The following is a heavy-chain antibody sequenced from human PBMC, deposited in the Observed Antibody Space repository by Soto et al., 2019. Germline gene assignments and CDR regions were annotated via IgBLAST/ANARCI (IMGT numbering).Heavy chain of an antibody. J-gene: IGHJ6*02. CDR3: ARDPLWAASYYDYGMDV. Sequence: QVQLVESGGGVVQPGRSLRLSCAASGFTFSSSGMHWVRQAPGKGLEWVAVIWYDGSNKYYADSVKGRFTISRDNSKNTLYLQVNSVRAEDTGVYYCARDPLWAASYYDYGMDVWCQGSTVTVSS. D-gene: IGHD3-16*01. CDR1: GFTFSSSG. V-gene: IGHV3-33*01. CDR2: IWYDGSNK.